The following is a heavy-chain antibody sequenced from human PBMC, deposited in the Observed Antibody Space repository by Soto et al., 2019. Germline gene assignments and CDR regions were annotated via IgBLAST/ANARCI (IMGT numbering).Heavy chain of an antibody. D-gene: IGHD1-26*01. CDR2: IXXSXXX. Sequence: SETLSLTCTVSGGSISSSSYYWGWIRQPPGKGLXWIXXIXXSXXXXXNXXLKSRVTISVDTSKNQFSLKLSSVTAADTAVYYCARLPKWELNAFDSWGQGTMVTVSS. CDR3: ARLPKWELNAFDS. CDR1: GGSISSSSYY. V-gene: IGHV4-39*01. J-gene: IGHJ3*01.